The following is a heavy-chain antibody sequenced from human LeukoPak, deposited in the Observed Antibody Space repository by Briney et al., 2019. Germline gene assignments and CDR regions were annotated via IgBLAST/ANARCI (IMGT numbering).Heavy chain of an antibody. Sequence: PGGSLRLSCAASGFTFSSYGMHWVRQAPGKGLEWVAVISYDGSNKYYADSVKGRFTTSRDNSKNTLYLQMNSLRAEDTAVYYCHQQLDAFDYWGQGTLVTVSS. CDR3: HQQLDAFDY. CDR1: GFTFSSYG. V-gene: IGHV3-30*03. D-gene: IGHD6-13*01. J-gene: IGHJ4*02. CDR2: ISYDGSNK.